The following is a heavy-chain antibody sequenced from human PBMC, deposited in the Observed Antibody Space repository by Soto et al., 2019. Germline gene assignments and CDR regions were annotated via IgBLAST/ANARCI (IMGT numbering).Heavy chain of an antibody. CDR2: IIPIFGTA. D-gene: IGHD5-18*01. J-gene: IGHJ4*02. CDR3: ARLGPGGGYSYGFDY. Sequence: GASVKVSCKASGGTFSSYAISWLRQAPGQGLEWMGGIIPIFGTANYAQKFQGRVTITADESISTAYLQWSSLKASDTAMYYCARLGPGGGYSYGFDYWGQGTLVTVSS. V-gene: IGHV1-69*13. CDR1: GGTFSSYA.